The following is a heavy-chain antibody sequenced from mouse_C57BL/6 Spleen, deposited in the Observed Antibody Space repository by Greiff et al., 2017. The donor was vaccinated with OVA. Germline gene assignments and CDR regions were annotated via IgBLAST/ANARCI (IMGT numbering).Heavy chain of an antibody. CDR2: ISSGSSTI. D-gene: IGHD1-1*01. J-gene: IGHJ3*01. Sequence: EVQGVESGGGLVKPGGSLKLSCAASGFTFSDYGMHWVRQAPEKGLEWVAYISSGSSTIYYAATVKGRFTISRDNAKNTLFLQMTSLRSEDTAMYYCARGYYGSSPWCAYWGQGTLVTVSA. V-gene: IGHV5-17*01. CDR3: ARGYYGSSPWCAY. CDR1: GFTFSDYG.